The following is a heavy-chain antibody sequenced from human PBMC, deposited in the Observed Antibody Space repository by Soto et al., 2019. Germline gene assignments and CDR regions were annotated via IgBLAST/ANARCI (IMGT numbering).Heavy chain of an antibody. V-gene: IGHV3-30-3*01. J-gene: IGHJ6*02. Sequence: QVQLVESGGGVVQPGRSLRLSCAASGFTFSSYAMHWVRQAPGKGLEWVAVISYDGSNKYYADSVKGRFTISRDNSKNTLYLQMNSLRAEDTAVYYCARELNPPPWYCSGGSCYSAYYYYGMDVWGQGTTVTVSS. D-gene: IGHD2-15*01. CDR3: ARELNPPPWYCSGGSCYSAYYYYGMDV. CDR2: ISYDGSNK. CDR1: GFTFSSYA.